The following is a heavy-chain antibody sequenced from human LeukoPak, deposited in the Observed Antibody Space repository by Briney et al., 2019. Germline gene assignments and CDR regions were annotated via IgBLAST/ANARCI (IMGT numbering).Heavy chain of an antibody. J-gene: IGHJ4*02. CDR3: AKDAAYYYDSSGYYYLLGFFDY. D-gene: IGHD3-22*01. Sequence: GGSLRLSCAASRFTFSSYAMSWVRQAPGKGLEWVSAISGSGGSAYYADSVKGRFTISRDNSKNTLYLQMNSLRAEDTAVYYCAKDAAYYYDSSGYYYLLGFFDYWGQGTLVTVSS. V-gene: IGHV3-23*01. CDR1: RFTFSSYA. CDR2: ISGSGGSA.